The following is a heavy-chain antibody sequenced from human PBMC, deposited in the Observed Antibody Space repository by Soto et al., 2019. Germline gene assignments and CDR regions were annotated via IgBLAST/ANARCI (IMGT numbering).Heavy chain of an antibody. V-gene: IGHV3-64D*06. J-gene: IGHJ4*02. CDR3: VKQAHGLDGVAFDY. CDR2: VSTSGRST. D-gene: IGHD2-15*01. Sequence: LRLSCSASGFIFSESTMYWVRQVPGKGLEAISAVSTSGRSTYYADSVKDRFTISRDNSKNTLFLQMGSLRPEDTAIYYCVKQAHGLDGVAFDYWGQGTQVTVSS. CDR1: GFIFSEST.